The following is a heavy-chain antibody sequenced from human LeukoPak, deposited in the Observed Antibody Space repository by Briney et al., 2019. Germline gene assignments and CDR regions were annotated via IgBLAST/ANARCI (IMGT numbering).Heavy chain of an antibody. J-gene: IGHJ6*02. Sequence: ASVKVSCKASGGTFSSYAISWVRQAPGQGLEWMGGIIPIFGTANYAQKLQGRVTMTTDTSTSTAYMELRSLRSDDTAVYYYAREESGSYLRYYYGMDVWGQGTTVTVSS. CDR1: GGTFSSYA. D-gene: IGHD1-26*01. CDR2: IIPIFGTA. V-gene: IGHV1-69*05. CDR3: AREESGSYLRYYYGMDV.